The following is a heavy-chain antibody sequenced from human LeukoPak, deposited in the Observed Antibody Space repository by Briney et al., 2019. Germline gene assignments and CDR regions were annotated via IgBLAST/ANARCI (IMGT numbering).Heavy chain of an antibody. D-gene: IGHD5-12*01. J-gene: IGHJ6*03. CDR1: GYSFTSYW. V-gene: IGHV5-51*01. Sequence: GESLKISCKGSGYSFTSYWIGWVRQMPGEGLEWMGIIYPGDSDTRYSPSFQGQVTISADKSISTAYLQWSSLKASDTAMYYCARSRPYSGYDNYYYYMDVWGKGTTVTVSS. CDR3: ARSRPYSGYDNYYYYMDV. CDR2: IYPGDSDT.